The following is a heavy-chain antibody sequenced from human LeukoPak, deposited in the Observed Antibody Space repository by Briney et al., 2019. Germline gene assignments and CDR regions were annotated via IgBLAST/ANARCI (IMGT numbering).Heavy chain of an antibody. Sequence: ASVKVSCKASGYTFTSYGISWVRQAPGQGLEWMGWISAYNGNTNYAQKLQGRVTMTTDTSTSTAYMELRRLRSDNTAVYYCARDDWPEPFDAFDIWGQGTMVTVSS. CDR2: ISAYNGNT. CDR1: GYTFTSYG. D-gene: IGHD2-21*01. CDR3: ARDDWPEPFDAFDI. V-gene: IGHV1-18*01. J-gene: IGHJ3*02.